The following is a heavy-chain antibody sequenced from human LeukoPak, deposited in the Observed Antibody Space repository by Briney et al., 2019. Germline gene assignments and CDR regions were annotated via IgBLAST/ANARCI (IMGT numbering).Heavy chain of an antibody. V-gene: IGHV4-34*01. CDR3: ARTPGGYYYYFDY. CDR2: INHSGST. CDR1: GGSFSGYY. Sequence: SETLSLTCAVYGGSFSGYYWSWIRQPPGKGLEWIGEINHSGSTNYNPSLKSRVTISVDTSKNQFSLKLSSVTAADTAVYYCARTPGGYYYYFDYWGQGTLVTVSS. J-gene: IGHJ4*02. D-gene: IGHD3-3*01.